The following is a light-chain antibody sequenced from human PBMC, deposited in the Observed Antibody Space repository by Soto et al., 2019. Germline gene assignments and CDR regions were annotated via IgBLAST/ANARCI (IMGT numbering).Light chain of an antibody. Sequence: EIVLTQSPGTLPLSPGERATLSCRASQSVSTSQLAWYQQKPGQAPRLLIFGASSRATGIPDRFRGSGSGTDFTLTISRLEPEDFALYYCQPYGSSPRTFGQGTQVEIK. J-gene: IGKJ1*01. CDR3: QPYGSSPRT. V-gene: IGKV3-20*01. CDR2: GAS. CDR1: QSVSTSQ.